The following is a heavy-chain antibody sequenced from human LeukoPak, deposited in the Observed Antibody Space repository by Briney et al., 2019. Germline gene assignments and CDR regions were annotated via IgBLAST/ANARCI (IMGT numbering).Heavy chain of an antibody. D-gene: IGHD5-18*01. V-gene: IGHV3-21*01. J-gene: IGHJ4*02. CDR2: ISTSRNYI. Sequence: PGGSLRLSCAASGFTFSSYSVNWVRQAPGKGLEWVSSISTSRNYIYYADSVTGRFTISRDNAKNSLYLQMNSLRAEDTAVYYCARRATTERGHSYGLDYWGQGTLVTVSS. CDR1: GFTFSSYS. CDR3: ARRATTERGHSYGLDY.